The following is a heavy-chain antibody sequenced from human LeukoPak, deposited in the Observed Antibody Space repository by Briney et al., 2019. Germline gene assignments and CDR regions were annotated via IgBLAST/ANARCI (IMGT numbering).Heavy chain of an antibody. Sequence: GESLKISCKGSGYSFTSYWIGWVRQMPGKGLEWMGIIYPGDSDTRYSPSFQGHVTISADKSISTAYLQWSSLKASDTAMYYCARVARYYDSSGYPYCLDYWGQGTLVTVSS. CDR2: IYPGDSDT. CDR1: GYSFTSYW. D-gene: IGHD3-22*01. J-gene: IGHJ4*02. CDR3: ARVARYYDSSGYPYCLDY. V-gene: IGHV5-51*01.